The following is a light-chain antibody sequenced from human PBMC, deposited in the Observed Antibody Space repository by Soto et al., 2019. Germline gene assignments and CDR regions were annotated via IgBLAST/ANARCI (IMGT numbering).Light chain of an antibody. J-gene: IGKJ1*01. V-gene: IGKV3-20*01. Sequence: EIVLTQCPAPRSWSLVERATRSGKASQSVSSSYLVWHQQKPGQAPRLLIYAASRRATGIPDRFSGSGSGTDFTLTISRLEPEDFAVYYCQQYGSSPWTFGQGTKVDIK. CDR2: AAS. CDR3: QQYGSSPWT. CDR1: QSVSSSY.